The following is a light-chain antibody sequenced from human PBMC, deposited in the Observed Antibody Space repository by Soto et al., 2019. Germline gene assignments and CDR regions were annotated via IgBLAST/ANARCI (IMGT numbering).Light chain of an antibody. J-gene: IGKJ4*01. V-gene: IGKV1-9*01. CDR1: QGISGY. CDR3: QQLNSYPLT. CDR2: IAS. Sequence: IRLTQSPSSVSASVGDTVTITCRASQGISGYLAWYQQKPGKAPKLVIDIASTLHSGVPSRFSGSGSETYFTLTISGLQPEDLATYYCQQLNSYPLTFGGGTKVDIK.